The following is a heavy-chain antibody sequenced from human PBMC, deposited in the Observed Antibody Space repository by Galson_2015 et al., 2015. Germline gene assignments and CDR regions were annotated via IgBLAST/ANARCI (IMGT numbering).Heavy chain of an antibody. J-gene: IGHJ4*02. Sequence: SLRLSCAASGFIFSSYAISWVRQAPGKGLEWVSYISSSSAAIYYADSAKGRFTISKDNAKNSLYLQMNSLRDEDTAVYYCARDPWRGSYKVFYFDCWGQGTLVTVSS. D-gene: IGHD1-26*01. CDR1: GFIFSSYA. CDR2: ISSSSAAI. CDR3: ARDPWRGSYKVFYFDC. V-gene: IGHV3-48*02.